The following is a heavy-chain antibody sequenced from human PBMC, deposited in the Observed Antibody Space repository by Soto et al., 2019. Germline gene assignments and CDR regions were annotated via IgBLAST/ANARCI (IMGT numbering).Heavy chain of an antibody. CDR3: ARGMRSPFDP. J-gene: IGHJ5*02. CDR1: GGTFSSYA. D-gene: IGHD2-8*01. CDR2: IIPIFGTA. Sequence: GTSVKLSCKASGGTFSSYAISWVRQAPGQGLEWMGGIIPIFGTANYAQKFQGRVTITADESTSTAYMELSSLRSEDTAVYYCARGMRSPFDPWGQGTLVTVSS. V-gene: IGHV1-69*13.